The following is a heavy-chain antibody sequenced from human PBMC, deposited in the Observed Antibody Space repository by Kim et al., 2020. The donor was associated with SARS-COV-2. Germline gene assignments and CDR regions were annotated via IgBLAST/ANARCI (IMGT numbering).Heavy chain of an antibody. CDR1: GFTFSSYA. CDR2: ISYDGSNK. Sequence: GGSLRLSCAASGFTFSSYAMHWVRQAPGKGLEGVAVISYDGSNKYYADSVKGRFTISRDNSKTTLYLQMNSLRAEDTAVYYCARVLGGGYSYADYWGQGTLVTVSS. J-gene: IGHJ4*02. V-gene: IGHV3-30-3*01. D-gene: IGHD5-18*01. CDR3: ARVLGGGYSYADY.